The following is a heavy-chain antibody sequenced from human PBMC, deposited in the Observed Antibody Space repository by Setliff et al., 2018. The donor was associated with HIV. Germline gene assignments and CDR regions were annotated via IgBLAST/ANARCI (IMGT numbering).Heavy chain of an antibody. J-gene: IGHJ4*02. CDR3: ARGRGSSSSWPIDY. Sequence: PSETLSLTCTVSGGFISTGGYSWSRIRQPPGKGLEWIGYIYHSGNTYYNPSLKSRVTISIDTSKNQFSLKLSSVTAADTAVYFCARGRGSSSSWPIDYWGQGTLVTVSS. CDR1: GGFISTGGYS. D-gene: IGHD6-13*01. V-gene: IGHV4-30-2*05. CDR2: IYHSGNT.